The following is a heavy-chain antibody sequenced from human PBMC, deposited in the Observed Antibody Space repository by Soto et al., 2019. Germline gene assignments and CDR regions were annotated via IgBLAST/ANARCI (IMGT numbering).Heavy chain of an antibody. CDR2: IIPIFGTA. J-gene: IGHJ5*02. CDR3: TRYCSGGSCYSGSDWFDP. V-gene: IGHV1-69*13. D-gene: IGHD2-15*01. CDR1: GGTFSSYA. Sequence: ASVKVSCKASGGTFSSYAISWVRQAPGQGLEWMGGIIPIFGTANYAQKFQGRVTITADESTSTAYMELSSLRSEDTAVYYCTRYCSGGSCYSGSDWFDPWGQGTLVT.